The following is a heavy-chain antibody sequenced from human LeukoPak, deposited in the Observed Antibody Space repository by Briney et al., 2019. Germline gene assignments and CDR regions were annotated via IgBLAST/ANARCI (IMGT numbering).Heavy chain of an antibody. CDR1: GYTFTSYY. CDR2: INPSGGST. V-gene: IGHV1-46*01. Sequence: ASVKVSCTASGYTFTSYYMHWVRQAPGQGLEWMGIINPSGGSTSYAQKFQGRVTMTRATSTSTVYMELSSLRSEDTAVYYCASSVKRRDAFAIWGQGTLVTVSS. D-gene: IGHD5/OR15-5a*01. J-gene: IGHJ3*02. CDR3: ASSVKRRDAFAI.